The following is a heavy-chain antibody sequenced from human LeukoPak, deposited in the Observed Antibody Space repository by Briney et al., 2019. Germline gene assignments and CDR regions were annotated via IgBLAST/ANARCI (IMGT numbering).Heavy chain of an antibody. CDR3: ARLDIAAAGTGFDY. CDR2: IYYSGST. D-gene: IGHD6-13*01. V-gene: IGHV4-59*08. CDR1: GDSINNNY. Sequence: KPSETLSLTCTVSGDSINNNYWSWIRQPPGKGLEWIGYIYYSGSTNYSPSLKSRVTISVDTSKNQFSLKLSSVTAADTAVYYCARLDIAAAGTGFDYWGQGTLVTVSS. J-gene: IGHJ4*02.